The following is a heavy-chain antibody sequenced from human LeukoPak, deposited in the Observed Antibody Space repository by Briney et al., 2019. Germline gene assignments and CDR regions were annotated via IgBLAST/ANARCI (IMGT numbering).Heavy chain of an antibody. Sequence: SETLSLTCAVYGGSFSGYYWSWIRQPPGKGLEWIGEINHSGSTNYNPSLKSRVTISVDTSKNQFSLKLSSVTAADTAVYYCASGLWFGEFPDYWGQGTLVTVSS. CDR2: INHSGST. D-gene: IGHD3-10*01. CDR3: ASGLWFGEFPDY. J-gene: IGHJ4*02. V-gene: IGHV4-34*01. CDR1: GGSFSGYY.